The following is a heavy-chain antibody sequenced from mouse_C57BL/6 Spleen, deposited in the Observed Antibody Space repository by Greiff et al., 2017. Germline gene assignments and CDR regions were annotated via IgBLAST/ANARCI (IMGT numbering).Heavy chain of an antibody. J-gene: IGHJ2*01. D-gene: IGHD1-1*01. V-gene: IGHV1-64*01. CDR3: ASYYGSPYYFDY. CDR2: IHPNSGST. CDR1: GYTFTSYW. Sequence: QVQLQQPGAELVKPGASVKLSCKASGYTFTSYWMHWVKQRPGQGLEWIGMIHPNSGSTNYNEKFKSKATLTVDKSSSTAYMQLSSLTSEDSAVYYCASYYGSPYYFDYWGQGTTLTVSA.